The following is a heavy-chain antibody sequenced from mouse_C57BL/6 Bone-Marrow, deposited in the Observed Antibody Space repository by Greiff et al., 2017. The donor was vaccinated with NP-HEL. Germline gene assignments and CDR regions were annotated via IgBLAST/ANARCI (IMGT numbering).Heavy chain of an antibody. Sequence: QVQLKQPGAELVRPGSSVKLSCKASGYTFTSYWMHWVKQRPIQGLEWIGNIDPSDSETHYNQKFKDKATLTVDNSSSTAYLQLSSLTSEDSAVYYCARLGVVTPAWFAYWGQGTLVTVSA. J-gene: IGHJ3*01. CDR3: ARLGVVTPAWFAY. CDR1: GYTFTSYW. D-gene: IGHD2-2*01. V-gene: IGHV1-52*01. CDR2: IDPSDSET.